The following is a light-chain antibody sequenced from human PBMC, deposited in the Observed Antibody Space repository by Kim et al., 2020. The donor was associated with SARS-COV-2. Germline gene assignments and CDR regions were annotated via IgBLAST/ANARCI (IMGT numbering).Light chain of an antibody. CDR1: SSDVGVHNY. Sequence: GQSLTISCTGTSSDVGVHNYVARYKQHPDKVPKLKILDVSNRPSGVTNRFSGSKSGNTASLTISGLQPEDEADYYCSSYTSSSTWVFAGGTKLTVL. CDR2: DVS. CDR3: SSYTSSSTWV. J-gene: IGLJ3*02. V-gene: IGLV2-14*03.